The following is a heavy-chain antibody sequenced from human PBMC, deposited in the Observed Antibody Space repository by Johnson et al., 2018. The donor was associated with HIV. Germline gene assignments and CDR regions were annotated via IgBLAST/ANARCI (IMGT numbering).Heavy chain of an antibody. J-gene: IGHJ3*02. CDR3: AREGAFLKVYVSDDAFDI. CDR1: GFTFSSYG. Sequence: QVQLVESGGGVVQPGRSLRLSCAASGFTFSSYGMNWVRQAPGKGLEWVAVISYDGSNKYYADSVKGRFTISRDNAKNTLYLQLNSLRVEDTAVYYCAREGAFLKVYVSDDAFDIWGQGTMVTVSS. V-gene: IGHV3-30*03. D-gene: IGHD2-8*01. CDR2: ISYDGSNK.